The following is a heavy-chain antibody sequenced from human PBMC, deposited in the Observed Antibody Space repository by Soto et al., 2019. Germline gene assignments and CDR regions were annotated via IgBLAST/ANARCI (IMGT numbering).Heavy chain of an antibody. J-gene: IGHJ4*01. CDR1: GFTFNTYW. CDR2: VNSGGTTL. V-gene: IGHV3-74*01. Sequence: EVHLVESGGGLIQPGGSLRLSCAASGFTFNTYWMHWVRQAPGKGLVWVSRVNSGGTTLTYTDSVMGRFTISRDNAKNTLYLQMNSLRAEDMAAYYCAREGVTGDFDYWGQGTLVTVSS. D-gene: IGHD2-21*02. CDR3: AREGVTGDFDY.